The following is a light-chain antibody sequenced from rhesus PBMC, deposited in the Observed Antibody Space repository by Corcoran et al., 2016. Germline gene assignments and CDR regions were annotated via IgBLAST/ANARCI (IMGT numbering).Light chain of an antibody. CDR1: QDIDSY. CDR2: SAS. J-gene: IGKJ1*01. CDR3: LQYNSDPWT. V-gene: IGKV1-43*02. Sequence: DVQMTQSPSSLSASVGDRVTITCRASQDIDSYLNWYQQKPGKPPKRLILSASKFESGVPSRFSGSRSGTDFTLIISSLQPEDFATYYCLQYNSDPWTFGQGTKVEI.